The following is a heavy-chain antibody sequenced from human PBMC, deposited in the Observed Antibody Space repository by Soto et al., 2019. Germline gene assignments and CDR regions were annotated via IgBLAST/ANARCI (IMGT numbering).Heavy chain of an antibody. D-gene: IGHD3-3*02. V-gene: IGHV3-23*01. Sequence: GGPLRLSSAAFGFNFSSYAITWVRQAPGKGQEWVSAISGSGGSTYYADSVKGRFIISIDNSTNTLYLQMNSLRAEDTAVYYYAKDSANTFHWLDPWGQGTLVTVS. J-gene: IGHJ5*02. CDR2: ISGSGGST. CDR1: GFNFSSYA. CDR3: AKDSANTFHWLDP.